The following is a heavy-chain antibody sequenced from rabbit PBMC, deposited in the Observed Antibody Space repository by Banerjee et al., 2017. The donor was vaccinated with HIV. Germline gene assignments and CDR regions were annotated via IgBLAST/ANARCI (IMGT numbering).Heavy chain of an antibody. CDR2: IYAGSSAST. CDR1: GFSLSSSYW. Sequence: EESGGDLVKPGGTLTLTCTVPGFSLSSSYWICWVRQAPGKGLEWIACIYAGSSASTYYASWAKGRFTISKTSSTTVTLQMTSLTAADTATYFCARDPVAEGGDFSFDLWGPGTLVTVS. D-gene: IGHD2-1*01. CDR3: ARDPVAEGGDFSFDL. J-gene: IGHJ4*01. V-gene: IGHV1S45*01.